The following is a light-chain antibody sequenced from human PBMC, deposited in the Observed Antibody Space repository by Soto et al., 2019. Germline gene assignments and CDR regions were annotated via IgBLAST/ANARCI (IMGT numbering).Light chain of an antibody. Sequence: EIVLTQSPGTLSLSPGERVTLSCRASQSVTRSFLAWYQQKPGQAPRLLIYGASSRATGIPDRFSGSGSGTDFTLTISRLEPEDFAVYDCHQYGSSPQAFGPGTNVDIK. J-gene: IGKJ3*01. CDR2: GAS. CDR1: QSVTRSF. CDR3: HQYGSSPQA. V-gene: IGKV3-20*01.